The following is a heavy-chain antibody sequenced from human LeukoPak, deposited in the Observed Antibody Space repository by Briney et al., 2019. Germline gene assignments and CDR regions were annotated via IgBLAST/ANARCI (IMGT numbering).Heavy chain of an antibody. CDR1: GYTFTSYW. CDR2: MDPGDSAT. CDR3: ARQGGVNDYVWGSYLPYYFDY. V-gene: IGHV5-51*01. J-gene: IGHJ4*02. D-gene: IGHD3-16*02. Sequence: GESLKISSKVSGYTFTSYWIGWVRQMPGKGLEWMGIMDPGDSATRYSPSFQGQVTIPADKSISTAYLQWSSLKASDTAMYYCARQGGVNDYVWGSYLPYYFDYWGQGTLVTVSS.